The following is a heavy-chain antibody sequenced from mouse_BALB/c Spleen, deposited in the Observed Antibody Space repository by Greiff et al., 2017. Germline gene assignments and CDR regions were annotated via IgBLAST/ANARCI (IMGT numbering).Heavy chain of an antibody. D-gene: IGHD2-1*01. J-gene: IGHJ2*01. CDR1: GFSLTSYG. CDR3: ARRGGNYENYFDY. V-gene: IGHV2-4-1*01. CDR2: IWSGGST. Sequence: QVQLQQSGPGLVQPSQSLSITCTVSGFSLTSYGVHWVRQSPGKGLEWLGVIWSGGSTDYNAAIISRLSISKDNSKGQVFFKMNSLQADDTAIYYCARRGGNYENYFDYWGQGTTLTVSS.